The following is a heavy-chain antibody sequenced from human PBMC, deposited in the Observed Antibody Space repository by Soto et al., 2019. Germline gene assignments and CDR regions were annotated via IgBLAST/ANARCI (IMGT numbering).Heavy chain of an antibody. CDR2: IYPGDSDT. CDR3: AASIFYYGMDV. V-gene: IGHV5-51*01. J-gene: IGHJ6*02. CDR1: GYTFTNXX. Sequence: SLKISCKGSGYTFTNXXIGWVRQMPGKGPEWMGIIYPGDSDTKYNPSFQGQVTISADKSITTTYLQWSSLKASDTAIYYCAASIFYYGMDVWGQGTTVTVSS.